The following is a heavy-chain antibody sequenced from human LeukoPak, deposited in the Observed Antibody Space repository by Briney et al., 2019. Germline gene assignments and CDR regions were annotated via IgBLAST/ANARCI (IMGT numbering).Heavy chain of an antibody. CDR2: ISAYNGNT. J-gene: IGHJ4*02. Sequence: GASVKVSCKASGYTFTSYGISWVRQAPGQGLEWMGWISAYNGNTNYAQKLQGRVTMTTDTSTSTAYMELRRLRSDDTAVYYCATQIDYYDSSGPGTPPFDYWGQGTLVTVSS. D-gene: IGHD3-22*01. CDR3: ATQIDYYDSSGPGTPPFDY. V-gene: IGHV1-18*01. CDR1: GYTFTSYG.